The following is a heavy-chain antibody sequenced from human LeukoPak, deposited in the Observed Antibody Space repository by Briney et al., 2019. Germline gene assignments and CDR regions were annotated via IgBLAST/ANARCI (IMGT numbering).Heavy chain of an antibody. Sequence: SETLSLTCTVSGGSITSSSDYWGWIRQPPGKGLEWIGTIYYSGSTYYNPSLKSRVTISIDMSKNQFSLRLSSVTAADTAVYYCARAYWGYFDYWGQGILVTVSS. J-gene: IGHJ4*02. CDR2: IYYSGST. V-gene: IGHV4-39*07. D-gene: IGHD2-8*02. CDR3: ARAYWGYFDY. CDR1: GGSITSSSDY.